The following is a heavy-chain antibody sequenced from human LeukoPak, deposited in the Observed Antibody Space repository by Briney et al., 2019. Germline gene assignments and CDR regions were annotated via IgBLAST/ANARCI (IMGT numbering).Heavy chain of an antibody. CDR3: ARDYSSSSGWFDP. CDR1: GYTFTSYA. Sequence: GASVKVSCKASGYTFTSYAMHWVRQAPGQRLEWMGWINAGNGNTKYSQKFQGRVTITRDTSASTAYMELSSLRPEDTAVYYCARDYSSSSGWFDPWGQGTLVTVSS. J-gene: IGHJ5*02. CDR2: INAGNGNT. D-gene: IGHD6-13*01. V-gene: IGHV1-3*01.